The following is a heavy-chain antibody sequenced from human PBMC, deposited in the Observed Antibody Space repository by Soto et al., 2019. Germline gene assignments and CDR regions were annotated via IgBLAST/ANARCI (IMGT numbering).Heavy chain of an antibody. CDR2: ISYDGSNK. CDR1: GFTFSSYG. V-gene: IGHV3-30*18. CDR3: AKDSYDYIDY. Sequence: GGSLRLSCAASGFTFSSYGMHWVRQAPGKGLEWVAVISYDGSNKYYADSVKGRFTISRDNSKNTLYLQMNSLRAEDTAVYYCAKDSYDYIDYWGQGTLVTVSS. J-gene: IGHJ4*02. D-gene: IGHD3-3*01.